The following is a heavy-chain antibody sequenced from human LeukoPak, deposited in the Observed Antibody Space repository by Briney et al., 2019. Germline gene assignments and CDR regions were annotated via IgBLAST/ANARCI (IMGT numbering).Heavy chain of an antibody. CDR2: LYHSDSA. CDR1: GYSISNGYY. CDR3: ARQHDSYYYYYIDV. J-gene: IGHJ6*03. V-gene: IGHV4-38-2*01. Sequence: PSETLSLTCAVSGYSISNGYYWVWIRPPPGRGLEWIGSLYHSDSAYYNTSLRRRVSMSVDTSKNQFSLTLSFVTAADTAVYYCARQHDSYYYYYIDVWGSGTTVTVSS.